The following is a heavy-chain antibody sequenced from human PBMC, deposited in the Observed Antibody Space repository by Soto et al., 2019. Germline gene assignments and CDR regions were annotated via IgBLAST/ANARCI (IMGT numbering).Heavy chain of an antibody. V-gene: IGHV1-69*01. Sequence: QVQLVQSGAEMKKPGSSVKVSCKVSGDSFNSYAISWVRQAPGEGLEWVGGIIPIFETANYAQNFQGRVTITAVESTTTAYLEVTRLRPQDTAVFYCAASDSSSWQHDYWGQGTLITVSS. J-gene: IGHJ4*02. CDR2: IIPIFETA. CDR3: AASDSSSWQHDY. D-gene: IGHD6-13*01. CDR1: GDSFNSYA.